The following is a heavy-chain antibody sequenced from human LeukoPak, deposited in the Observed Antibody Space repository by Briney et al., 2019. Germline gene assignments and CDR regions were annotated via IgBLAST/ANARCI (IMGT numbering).Heavy chain of an antibody. CDR1: GFTFSSYS. D-gene: IGHD3-10*01. CDR2: ISTGSSYI. V-gene: IGHV3-21*04. CDR3: ARGSGMIRGAYFDY. Sequence: GGSLRLSCAASGFTFSSYSMNWVRQAPGKGLEWVSSISTGSSYIYYADSVKGRFTISRDNGKKSLYVQMNSLRVEDTALYYCARGSGMIRGAYFDYWGQGSLVTVSS. J-gene: IGHJ4*02.